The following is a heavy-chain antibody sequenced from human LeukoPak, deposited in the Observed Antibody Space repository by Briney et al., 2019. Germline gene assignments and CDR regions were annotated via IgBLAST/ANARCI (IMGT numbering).Heavy chain of an antibody. Sequence: PGGSLRLSCAASGFTFSSYAMHWVRQAPGKGLEWVAVISYDGSNKYYADSVKGRFTISRDNSKNTLYLQMNSLRAEDTAAYYCVRDRVGATDYFDYWGQGTLVTVSS. CDR2: ISYDGSNK. J-gene: IGHJ4*02. V-gene: IGHV3-30-3*01. CDR1: GFTFSSYA. CDR3: VRDRVGATDYFDY. D-gene: IGHD1-26*01.